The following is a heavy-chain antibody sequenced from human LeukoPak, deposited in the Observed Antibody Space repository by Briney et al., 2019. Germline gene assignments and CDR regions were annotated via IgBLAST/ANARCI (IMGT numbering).Heavy chain of an antibody. Sequence: PSETLSLTCTVSGASISSYYWSWIRQPPGKGLEWIGYIYYTGSTNYNPALKSRVTISVDTSQNQFSLKLSSVTAADTAVYYCARARHHNWFDPWGQGTLVTVSS. CDR3: ARARHHNWFDP. J-gene: IGHJ5*02. CDR2: IYYTGST. CDR1: GASISSYY. V-gene: IGHV4-59*01.